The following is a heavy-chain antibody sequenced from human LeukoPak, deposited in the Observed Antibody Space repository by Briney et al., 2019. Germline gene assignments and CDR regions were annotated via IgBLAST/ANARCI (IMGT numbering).Heavy chain of an antibody. CDR1: GFTFSSYA. CDR3: AKDYLDSGSYFIGYYFDY. Sequence: GGSLRLSCAASGFTFSSYAMSWVRQAPGKGLEWVSAISGSGGSTYYAGPVKGRFTISRDNSKNTLYLQMNSLRAEDTAVYYCAKDYLDSGSYFIGYYFDYWGREPWSPSPQ. V-gene: IGHV3-23*01. CDR2: ISGSGGST. J-gene: IGHJ4*02. D-gene: IGHD1-26*01.